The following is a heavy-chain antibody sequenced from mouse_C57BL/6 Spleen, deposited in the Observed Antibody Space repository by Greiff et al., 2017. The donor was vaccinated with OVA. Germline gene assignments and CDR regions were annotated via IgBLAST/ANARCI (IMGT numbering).Heavy chain of an antibody. CDR2: IRSKSNNYAT. J-gene: IGHJ4*01. Sequence: EAGGGLVQPTGSLKLSCAASGFSFNTYAMNWVRQAPGKGLEWVARIRSKSNNYATYYADSVKDRFTISRDDSESMLYLQMNNLKTEDTAMYYCVRPFTTVYAMDYWGQGTSVTVSS. CDR1: GFSFNTYA. CDR3: VRPFTTVYAMDY. D-gene: IGHD1-1*01. V-gene: IGHV10-1*01.